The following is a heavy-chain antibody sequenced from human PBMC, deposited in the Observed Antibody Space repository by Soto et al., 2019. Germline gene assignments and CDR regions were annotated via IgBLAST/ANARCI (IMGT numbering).Heavy chain of an antibody. D-gene: IGHD3-10*01. Sequence: SGPTLVNPTQTLTLTCTFSGFSLTTPGVGVGWFRQPPGKALEWLAVIYWNDDNRYSPSLRGRLALTKDTSKNQVVAKMTNLDPVDTATYYCARQTAYYHGSGMSIAFDVWGQGTLVTVS. J-gene: IGHJ3*01. V-gene: IGHV2-5*01. CDR3: ARQTAYYHGSGMSIAFDV. CDR1: GFSLTTPGVG. CDR2: IYWNDDN.